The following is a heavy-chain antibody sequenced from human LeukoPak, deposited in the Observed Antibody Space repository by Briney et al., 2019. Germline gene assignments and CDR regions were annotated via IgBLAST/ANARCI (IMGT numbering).Heavy chain of an antibody. CDR1: GGSISSYY. V-gene: IGHV4-59*01. Sequence: SETLSLTCTVSGGSISSYYWSRIRQPPGKGLEWIGYIYYSGSTNYNPSLKSRVTISVDTSKNQFSLKLSSVTAADTAVYYCARGGAERRYRSEAIDPWGQGTLVTVSS. D-gene: IGHD1-26*01. J-gene: IGHJ5*02. CDR2: IYYSGST. CDR3: ARGGAERRYRSEAIDP.